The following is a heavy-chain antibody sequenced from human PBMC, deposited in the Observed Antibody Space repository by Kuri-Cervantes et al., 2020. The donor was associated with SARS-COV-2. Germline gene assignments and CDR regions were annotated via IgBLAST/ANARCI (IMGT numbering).Heavy chain of an antibody. D-gene: IGHD3-10*01. Sequence: TVKVSCKASGGTFSSYAISWVRQAPGQGLEWMGGIIPIFGTANYAQKFQGRVTITTDESTSTAYMELSSLRSEDTAVYYCARELLGIQSSGSYYMDVWGKGTTVTVSS. CDR2: IIPIFGTA. V-gene: IGHV1-69*05. CDR1: GGTFSSYA. CDR3: ARELLGIQSSGSYYMDV. J-gene: IGHJ6*03.